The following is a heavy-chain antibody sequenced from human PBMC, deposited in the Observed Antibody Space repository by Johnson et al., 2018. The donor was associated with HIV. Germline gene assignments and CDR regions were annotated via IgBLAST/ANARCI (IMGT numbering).Heavy chain of an antibody. CDR2: ISGSGGST. CDR3: ARGMYYYDTSGYLIRPRAFDI. J-gene: IGHJ3*02. CDR1: GFTFSSYA. Sequence: MLLVESGGGLVQPGGSLRLSCAASGFTFSSYAMSWVRQAPGKGLEWVSAISGSGGSTYYADSVKGRFTISRDNSKNTLYLQMNSLRAEDTAVYYCARGMYYYDTSGYLIRPRAFDIWGQGTVVTVSS. D-gene: IGHD3-22*01. V-gene: IGHV3-23*04.